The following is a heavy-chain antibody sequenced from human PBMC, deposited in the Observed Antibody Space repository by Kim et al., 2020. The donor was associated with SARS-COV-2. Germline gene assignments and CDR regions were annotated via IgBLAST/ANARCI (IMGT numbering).Heavy chain of an antibody. Sequence: GGSLRLSCAASGFTVSSNYMSWVRQAPGKGLEWVSVIYSGGSTYYADSVKGRFTISRDNSKNTLYLHMNSLRAEDTAVYYCARYGDYPSDYFDYWGPGTLVTPSP. CDR1: GFTVSSNY. J-gene: IGHJ4*02. V-gene: IGHV3-53*01. D-gene: IGHD4-17*01. CDR3: ARYGDYPSDYFDY. CDR2: IYSGGST.